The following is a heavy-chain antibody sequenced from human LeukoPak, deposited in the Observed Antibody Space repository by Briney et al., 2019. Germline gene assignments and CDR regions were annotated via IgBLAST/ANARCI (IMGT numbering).Heavy chain of an antibody. CDR2: IYYSGNT. CDR3: ARGYSSAWCEDY. Sequence: PSETLSLTCSVSGGSISSGGYYWSWIRQHPGKGLEWIGYIYYSGNTYYNPSLKSRVTISVDTSKNQFSLKLSSVTAADTAVYYCARGYSSAWCEDYWGQGTLVTVSS. V-gene: IGHV4-31*03. J-gene: IGHJ4*02. D-gene: IGHD6-13*01. CDR1: GGSISSGGYY.